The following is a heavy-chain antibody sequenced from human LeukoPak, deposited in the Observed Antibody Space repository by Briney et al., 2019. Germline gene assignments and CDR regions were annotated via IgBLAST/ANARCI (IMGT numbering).Heavy chain of an antibody. J-gene: IGHJ6*03. Sequence: GGSLRLSCAASGFTFSSYGMHWVRQAPGKGLEWVAVIWYDGSNKYYADSVKGRFTISRDNSKNTLYLQMNSLRAEDTAVYYCAKGIVVAHAYYYYMDVWGKGTTVTVSS. V-gene: IGHV3-33*06. D-gene: IGHD3-22*01. CDR2: IWYDGSNK. CDR3: AKGIVVAHAYYYYMDV. CDR1: GFTFSSYG.